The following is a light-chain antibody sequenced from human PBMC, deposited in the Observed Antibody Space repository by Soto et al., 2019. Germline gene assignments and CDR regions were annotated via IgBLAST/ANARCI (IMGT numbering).Light chain of an antibody. CDR2: DAS. V-gene: IGKV1-5*01. J-gene: IGKJ2*01. CDR1: QSISNW. Sequence: DIQITQSPSTLSASVGDRVTITCRASQSISNWLAWYQQKPGKAPKLLVYDASSLESGVPSRFSGSGSGTEFTLTISSLQPDDFATYYCQQYNSYPCTFGQGTKLEIK. CDR3: QQYNSYPCT.